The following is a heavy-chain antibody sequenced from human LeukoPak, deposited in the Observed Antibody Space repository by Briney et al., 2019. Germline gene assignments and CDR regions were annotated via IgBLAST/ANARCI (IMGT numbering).Heavy chain of an antibody. CDR3: AKDREYSSSSSFDY. CDR1: GFTFDDYA. Sequence: GRSLRLSCAASGFTFDDYAMHWVRQAPGKGLEWVSGISWNSGSIGYADSVKGRFTISRDSAKNSLYLQMNSLRAEDTALYYCAKDREYSSSSSFDYWGQGTLVTVSP. J-gene: IGHJ4*02. D-gene: IGHD6-6*01. V-gene: IGHV3-9*01. CDR2: ISWNSGSI.